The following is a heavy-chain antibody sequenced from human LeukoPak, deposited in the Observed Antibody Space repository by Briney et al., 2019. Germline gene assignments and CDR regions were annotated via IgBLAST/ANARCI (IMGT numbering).Heavy chain of an antibody. CDR2: IHYSGST. J-gene: IGHJ6*03. CDR3: ARSARVVAANGDYFYYYLDV. V-gene: IGHV4-59*01. D-gene: IGHD2-15*01. Sequence: SETLSLTCTVSGGSISSYYWSWIRQPPGKGLEWIGYIHYSGSTNYNPSLKSRVTISVGTSKNQFSLKLSSVTAADTAVYYCARSARVVAANGDYFYYYLDVWGKGTTVTVSS. CDR1: GGSISSYY.